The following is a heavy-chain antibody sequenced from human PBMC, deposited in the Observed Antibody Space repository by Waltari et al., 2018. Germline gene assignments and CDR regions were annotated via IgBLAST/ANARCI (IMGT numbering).Heavy chain of an antibody. CDR1: GYAFTGYY. CDR2: INPKSGDT. CDR3: ARDRVPASSRGEALDV. D-gene: IGHD2-2*01. J-gene: IGHJ3*01. Sequence: QVQMVQSGPEVKKPGASVKVSCKASGYAFTGYYVPWVRQAPGQGLEWMGRINPKSGDTNFAQNFQGRVTMTRDTTISTAYMELSNLRSDDTAIYYCARDRVPASSRGEALDVWDQGTMVTVSS. V-gene: IGHV1-2*06.